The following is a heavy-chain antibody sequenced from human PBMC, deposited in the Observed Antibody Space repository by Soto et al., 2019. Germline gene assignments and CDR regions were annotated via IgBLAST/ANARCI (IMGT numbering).Heavy chain of an antibody. CDR3: GRAGYTYGWPDHYGMDL. J-gene: IGHJ6*02. D-gene: IGHD5-18*01. V-gene: IGHV3-21*01. CDR2: ISSHSRDT. Sequence: EVQLVESGGGLVKPGGSLRLSCAASGFTFSTYSINWVRQAPGKGLEWVSAISSHSRDTYYADSGKGPLPISRDNAKNSLYLKMNNLRAEDTSIYYCGRAGYTYGWPDHYGMDLWGQGTTVTVS. CDR1: GFTFSTYS.